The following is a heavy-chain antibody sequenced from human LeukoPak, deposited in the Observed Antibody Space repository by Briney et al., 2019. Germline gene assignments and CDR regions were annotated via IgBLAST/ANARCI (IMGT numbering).Heavy chain of an antibody. V-gene: IGHV3-74*01. D-gene: IGHD3-22*01. Sequence: GGSLRLSCAASGFTFSSYWMHWVRQAPGKGLVWVSRINSDGSSTSYADSVKGRFTISRDNAKNTLYLQMNSLRAEDTAVYYCARDRYYYDSSGYYYDFDYWGQGTLVTVSS. CDR2: INSDGSST. CDR1: GFTFSSYW. J-gene: IGHJ4*02. CDR3: ARDRYYYDSSGYYYDFDY.